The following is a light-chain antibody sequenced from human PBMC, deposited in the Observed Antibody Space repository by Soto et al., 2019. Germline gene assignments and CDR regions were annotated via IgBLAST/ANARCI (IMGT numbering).Light chain of an antibody. V-gene: IGKV3-15*01. CDR1: QSVSNK. Sequence: EIVVTQFPATVSVSPGERVTLSCRASQSVSNKLAWYQQKPGQAPRLLIYDASGRAGSVPARLSGSGSGTEFTLTISSLQSEDFAVYFCQQYDDWPPTSGQGTKVDIK. CDR2: DAS. CDR3: QQYDDWPPT. J-gene: IGKJ1*01.